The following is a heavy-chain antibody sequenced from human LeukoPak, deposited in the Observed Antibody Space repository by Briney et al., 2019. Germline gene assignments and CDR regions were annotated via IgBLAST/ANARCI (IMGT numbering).Heavy chain of an antibody. J-gene: IGHJ4*02. Sequence: GGSLRLSCAASGFTFSSYGMHWVRQAPGKGLEWVAVISYDGSNKYYADSVKGRFTISRDNSKNTLSLQMNSLRAEDTAVYYCAKDRYTGIVVAGLHSDPILCPVDNWGQGTLVSVSS. D-gene: IGHD6-19*01. CDR1: GFTFSSYG. CDR2: ISYDGSNK. CDR3: AKDRYTGIVVAGLHSDPILCPVDN. V-gene: IGHV3-30*18.